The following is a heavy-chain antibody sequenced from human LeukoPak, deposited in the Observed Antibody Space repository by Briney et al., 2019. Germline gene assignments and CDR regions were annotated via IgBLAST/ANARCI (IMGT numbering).Heavy chain of an antibody. V-gene: IGHV4-30-4*08. CDR3: ARVDVSGIVGY. D-gene: IGHD3-10*01. CDR2: IYYSGST. CDR1: GGSISSGGYY. Sequence: SQTLSLTCTVSGGSISSGGYYWSWIRQHPGKGLEWIGYIYYSGSTHYSPSLKSRVTISVDTSKNQFYLKLSSVTAADTAVYYCARVDVSGIVGYWGQGTLVTVSS. J-gene: IGHJ4*02.